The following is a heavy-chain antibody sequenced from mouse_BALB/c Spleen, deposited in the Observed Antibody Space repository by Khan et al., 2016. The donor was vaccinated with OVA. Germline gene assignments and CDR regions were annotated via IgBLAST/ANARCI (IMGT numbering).Heavy chain of an antibody. CDR1: GYSFTGYN. V-gene: IGHV1S135*01. Sequence: VQLKESGPELEQPGASVKISCKASGYSFTGYNMNWVKQSNGKSLEWIGNIDPYDGGISYNQKFKGKATLTVDKSSSTAYMQLKSLTSEDSAVYYCARSTWYFDVWGAGTTVTVSS. CDR3: ARSTWYFDV. CDR2: IDPYDGGI. J-gene: IGHJ1*01.